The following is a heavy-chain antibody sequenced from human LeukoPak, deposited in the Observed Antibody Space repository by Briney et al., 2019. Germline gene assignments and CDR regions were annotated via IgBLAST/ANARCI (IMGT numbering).Heavy chain of an antibody. CDR1: GFTFSSYS. J-gene: IGHJ6*02. CDR2: ISSSSSYI. D-gene: IGHD3-22*01. Sequence: KSGGSLRLSCAASGFTFSSYSMNWVRQAPGKGLEWVSSISSSSSYIYYADSVKGRFTISRDNAKNSLYLQMNSLRAEDTAVYYCARDPDYDSSGLLYGMDVWGQGTTVTVSS. CDR3: ARDPDYDSSGLLYGMDV. V-gene: IGHV3-21*01.